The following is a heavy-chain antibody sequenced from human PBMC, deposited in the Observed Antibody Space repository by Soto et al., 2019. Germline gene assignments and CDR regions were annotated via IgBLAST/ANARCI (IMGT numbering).Heavy chain of an antibody. CDR2: IYYSGST. V-gene: IGHV4-31*03. CDR1: GGSISSGGYY. D-gene: IGHD3-10*01. J-gene: IGHJ6*02. Sequence: SETLSLTCTVSGGSISSGGYYWSWIRQHPGKGLEWIGYIYYSGSTYYNPSLKSRVTISVDTSKNQFSLKLSSVTAADTAVYYCASPLLWFGELGGMDVWGQGTTVTVSS. CDR3: ASPLLWFGELGGMDV.